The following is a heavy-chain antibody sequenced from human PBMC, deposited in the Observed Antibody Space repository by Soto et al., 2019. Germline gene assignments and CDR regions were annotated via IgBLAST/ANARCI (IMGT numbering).Heavy chain of an antibody. CDR1: GDKFYTYG. CDR3: AKLINGDLYFDY. J-gene: IGHJ4*02. D-gene: IGHD7-27*01. CDR2: TIPMMGSP. Sequence: QGHLVQSGAEVKKPGSSVKVSCKASGDKFYTYGITWVRQAPGQGLEWMGGTIPMMGSPIYAQQFQGRVTITADESTSTGYMEMSALRSEDTAVYYCAKLINGDLYFDYWGQGTLVTVSS. V-gene: IGHV1-69*12.